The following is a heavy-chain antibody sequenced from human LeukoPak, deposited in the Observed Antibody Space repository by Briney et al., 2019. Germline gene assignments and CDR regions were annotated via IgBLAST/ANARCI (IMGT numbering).Heavy chain of an antibody. CDR3: ARDPSKSFGVVINAAGGLDWYFDL. CDR1: GYTFTGYY. D-gene: IGHD3-3*01. V-gene: IGHV1-2*02. J-gene: IGHJ2*01. CDR2: INPNSGGT. Sequence: ASVKVSCKASGYTFTGYYMHWVQQAPGQGLEWMGWINPNSGGTNYAQKFQGRVTMTRDTSISTAYMELSRLRSDDTAVYYCARDPSKSFGVVINAAGGLDWYFDLWGRGTLVTVSS.